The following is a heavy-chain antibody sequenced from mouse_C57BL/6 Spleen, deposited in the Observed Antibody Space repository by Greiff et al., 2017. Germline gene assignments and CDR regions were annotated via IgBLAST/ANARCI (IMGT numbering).Heavy chain of an antibody. CDR1: GYTFTNYW. CDR3: ARSYYDGSWAMYY. Sequence: QVQLQQSGAELVRPGTSVKMSCKASGYTFTNYWIGWAKQRPGHGLEWIGDIYPGGGYTNYNEKFKGKATLTADKSSSTAYMQFSSLTSEDSAIYYCARSYYDGSWAMYYRGKGTSVTVSS. V-gene: IGHV1-63*01. CDR2: IYPGGGYT. J-gene: IGHJ4*01. D-gene: IGHD1-1*01.